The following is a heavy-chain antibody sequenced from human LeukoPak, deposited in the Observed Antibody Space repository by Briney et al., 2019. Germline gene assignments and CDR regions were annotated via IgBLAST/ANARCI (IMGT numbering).Heavy chain of an antibody. CDR1: GFTFSSYA. Sequence: GGSLRLSCAASGFTFSSYAMSWVRQAPGKGLEWVSAISGSGGSTYYADSVKGRFTISRDNSKNTLYLQMNSLRAEDTAVYYCARGVGYYDSSGYSRIGIMDVWGQGTTVTVSS. D-gene: IGHD3-22*01. V-gene: IGHV3-23*01. J-gene: IGHJ6*02. CDR3: ARGVGYYDSSGYSRIGIMDV. CDR2: ISGSGGST.